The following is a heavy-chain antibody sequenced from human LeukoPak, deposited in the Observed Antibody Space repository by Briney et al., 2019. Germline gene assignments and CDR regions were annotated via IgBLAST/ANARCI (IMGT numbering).Heavy chain of an antibody. CDR1: GFAFSNFA. Sequence: PGGSLRLSCAASGFAFSNFAMSWVRQAPGKGLEWVSAMSGSGDGTYYADSVKGRFTISRDNSKNTLYLQMNSPRAEDTAVYYCAKDLLGGRYCSSTSCSPAYFEATSRGVFDYWGQGTLVTVSS. CDR2: MSGSGDGT. J-gene: IGHJ4*02. V-gene: IGHV3-23*01. D-gene: IGHD2-2*01. CDR3: AKDLLGGRYCSSTSCSPAYFEATSRGVFDY.